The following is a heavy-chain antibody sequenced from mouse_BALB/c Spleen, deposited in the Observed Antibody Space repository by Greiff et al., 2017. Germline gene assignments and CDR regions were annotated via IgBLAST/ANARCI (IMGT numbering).Heavy chain of an antibody. CDR2: ISNGGGST. J-gene: IGHJ1*01. Sequence: DVMLVESGGGLVQPGGSLKLSCAASGFTFSSYTMSWVRQTPEERLEWVAYISNGGGSTYYPDTVKGRFTISRDNAKNTLYLQMSSLKSEDTAMYYCARFYGNYPLWYFDVWGAGTTVTVSS. D-gene: IGHD2-1*01. V-gene: IGHV5-12-2*01. CDR1: GFTFSSYT. CDR3: ARFYGNYPLWYFDV.